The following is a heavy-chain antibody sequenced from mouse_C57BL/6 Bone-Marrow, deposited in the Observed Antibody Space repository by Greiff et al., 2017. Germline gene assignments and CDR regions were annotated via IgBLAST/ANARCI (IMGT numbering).Heavy chain of an antibody. V-gene: IGHV12-3*01. D-gene: IGHD1-2*01. CDR2: ITHSGET. J-gene: IGHJ3*01. Sequence: VMLVESGPGLVKPSQSLFLTCSITGFPITSGYYWIWIRQSPGKPLEWMGYITHSGETFYNPSLQSPISITRETSKNQFFLQLNSVTTEDTAMYYCAGDSPITTARRGAWFAYWGQGTLVTVSA. CDR3: AGDSPITTARRGAWFAY. CDR1: GFPITSGYY.